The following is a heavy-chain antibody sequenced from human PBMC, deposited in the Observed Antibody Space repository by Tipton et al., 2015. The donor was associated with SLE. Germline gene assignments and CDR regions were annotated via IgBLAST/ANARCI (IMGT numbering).Heavy chain of an antibody. CDR3: ARHDAGGYFFDS. CDR1: GASIRHYY. V-gene: IGHV4-59*08. J-gene: IGHJ4*02. D-gene: IGHD5-12*01. Sequence: TLSLTCSVSGASIRHYYWSWIRQTPKKGLEWIGYFYHSGNTNYKSPLKSRVTMTVDTSKNQFSLKLSSVTAADTAVYFCARHDAGGYFFDSWGQGSLVTVSS. CDR2: FYHSGNT.